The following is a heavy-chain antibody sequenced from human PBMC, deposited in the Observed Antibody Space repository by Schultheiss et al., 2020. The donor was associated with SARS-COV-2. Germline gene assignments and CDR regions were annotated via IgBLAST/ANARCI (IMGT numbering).Heavy chain of an antibody. CDR1: GGSFSGYY. V-gene: IGHV4-34*09. CDR3: ARGSGSYGGYYFDY. J-gene: IGHJ4*02. D-gene: IGHD1-26*01. CDR2: INHSGST. Sequence: SETLSLTCAVYGGSFSGYYWSWIRQPPGKGLEWIGEINHSGSTNYNPSLKSRVTISVDTSKNQFSLKLSSVTAADTAVYYCARGSGSYGGYYFDYWGQGTLVTVSS.